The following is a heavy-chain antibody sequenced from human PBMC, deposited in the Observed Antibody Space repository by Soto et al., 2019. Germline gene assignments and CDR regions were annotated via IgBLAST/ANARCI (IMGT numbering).Heavy chain of an antibody. J-gene: IGHJ4*02. CDR2: INSDGSST. Sequence: GGSLRLSCAASGFTFSSYWMHWVRQAPGKGLVWVSRINSDGSSTSYADSVKGRFTISRDNAKNTLYLQMNSLRAEDTAVYYCAQLRDGYNSFDYWGQGTLVTVSS. V-gene: IGHV3-74*01. CDR3: AQLRDGYNSFDY. D-gene: IGHD5-12*01. CDR1: GFTFSSYW.